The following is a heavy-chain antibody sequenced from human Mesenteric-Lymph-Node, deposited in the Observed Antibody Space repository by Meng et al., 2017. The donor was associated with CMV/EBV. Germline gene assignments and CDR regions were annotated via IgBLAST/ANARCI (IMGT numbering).Heavy chain of an antibody. J-gene: IGHJ5*02. V-gene: IGHV4-59*01. Sequence: LTCAVSGGPINDYYRSWIRQSRGEGLEWIGYIYNSGTTKYNPSLKSRVTISVDTYKNQFSLRLSSVTAADTAVYYCARDLTTGWFDPWGQGTLVTVSS. CDR1: GGPINDYY. CDR3: ARDLTTGWFDP. CDR2: IYNSGTT. D-gene: IGHD4-11*01.